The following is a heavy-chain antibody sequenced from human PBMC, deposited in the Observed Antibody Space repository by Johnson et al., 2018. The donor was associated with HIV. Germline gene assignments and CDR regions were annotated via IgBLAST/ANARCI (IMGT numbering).Heavy chain of an antibody. Sequence: VQLVESGGGLVKPGGSLRLSCAASGFTFSDAWMNWVRQAPGKGLEWVGRVKSKTDVGTTDYAAPVKGRVTISRDASKNTLYLQMSSLITEDTAVYYCTTDHSGADDAVDIWGQGTMVTVAS. V-gene: IGHV3-15*01. J-gene: IGHJ3*02. CDR3: TTDHSGADDAVDI. CDR1: GFTFSDAW. D-gene: IGHD2-15*01. CDR2: VKSKTDVGTT.